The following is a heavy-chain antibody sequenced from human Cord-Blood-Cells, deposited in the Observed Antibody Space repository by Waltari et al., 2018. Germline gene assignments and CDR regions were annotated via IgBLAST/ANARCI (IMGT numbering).Heavy chain of an antibody. Sequence: QVQLVQSGAEVKKPGASVKVSCKASGYTFTGYYMHWVRQAPGQGLEWMGRINPNSGGTNYAQKFQGRVTMNRDTSISTAYMELSRLRSDDTAVYYCARDPHDYSNYGYYYGMDVWGQGTTVTVSS. CDR1: GYTFTGYY. V-gene: IGHV1-2*06. J-gene: IGHJ6*02. CDR3: ARDPHDYSNYGYYYGMDV. D-gene: IGHD4-4*01. CDR2: INPNSGGT.